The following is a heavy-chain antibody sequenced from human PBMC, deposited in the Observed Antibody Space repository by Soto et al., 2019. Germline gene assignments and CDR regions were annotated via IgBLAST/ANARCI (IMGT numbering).Heavy chain of an antibody. V-gene: IGHV2-5*02. CDR1: GFSLSTSGVG. J-gene: IGHJ4*02. D-gene: IGHD4-17*01. CDR2: IYWDDDK. CDR3: ALEGVTTVTQNGGGTSYFDD. Sequence: QITLKESGPTLVKPTQTLTLTCTFSGFSLSTSGVGVGWIRQPPGKALEWLALIYWDDDKRYSPSLKSRLTITKDTSKTQVVLTMPTMDPVDTATYYCALEGVTTVTQNGGGTSYFDDWGQGTLVTVSS.